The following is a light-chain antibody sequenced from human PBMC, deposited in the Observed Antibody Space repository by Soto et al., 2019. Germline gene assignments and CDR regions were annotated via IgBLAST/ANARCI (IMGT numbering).Light chain of an antibody. J-gene: IGLJ1*01. CDR3: CLYIGATTYV. Sequence: QSALTQPASVSGSPGQSITISCTGSTSDVGAYNYVSWYKHHPGQAPQLVIYEVSNRPSGVSNRFSGSKSGNTASLTISGLQADDEGDYYCCLYIGATTYVFGTGTKV. V-gene: IGLV2-14*01. CDR2: EVS. CDR1: TSDVGAYNY.